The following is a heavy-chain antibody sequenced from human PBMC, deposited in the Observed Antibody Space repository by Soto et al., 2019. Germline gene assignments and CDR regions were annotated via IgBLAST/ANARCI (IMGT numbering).Heavy chain of an antibody. Sequence: EVKLVESGGGLVQPGGSLRLSCAASGFTFSNYWMYWVRQAPGKGPVWVSRINSDGSVSSYADSVKGRLTISRDNVKNTLYLQMNCLRAEDTAVYYCARGDCVGGTCYSLAGSFYYYMDVWGKGTTVTVFS. CDR2: INSDGSVS. CDR3: ARGDCVGGTCYSLAGSFYYYMDV. CDR1: GFTFSNYW. D-gene: IGHD2-15*01. J-gene: IGHJ6*03. V-gene: IGHV3-74*01.